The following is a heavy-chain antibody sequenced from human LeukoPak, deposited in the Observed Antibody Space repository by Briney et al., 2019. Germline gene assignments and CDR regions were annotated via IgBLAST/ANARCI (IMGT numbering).Heavy chain of an antibody. CDR3: TTTRITMVRGVIIPYYYYGMDV. J-gene: IGHJ6*02. CDR1: GYTLTELS. D-gene: IGHD3-10*01. CDR2: SDPEDGET. Sequence: ASVKVSCKVSGYTLTELSMHWVRQAPGKGLEWMGGSDPEDGETIYAQKFQGRVTMTEDTSTDTAYMELSSLRSEDTAVYYCTTTRITMVRGVIIPYYYYGMDVWGQGTTVTVSS. V-gene: IGHV1-24*01.